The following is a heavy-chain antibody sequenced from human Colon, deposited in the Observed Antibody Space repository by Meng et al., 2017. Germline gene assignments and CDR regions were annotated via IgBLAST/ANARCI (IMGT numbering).Heavy chain of an antibody. Sequence: GESLKISCAASGFTFSNAWMSWVRQAPGKGLEWVGRIKSKTDGGTTDYAAPGKGSFTMPRADSTNTLYLQMNSLKTEDTAVYYYTTMADTPPFTDYWGQGTLVTVSS. V-gene: IGHV3-15*01. J-gene: IGHJ4*02. D-gene: IGHD6-19*01. CDR2: IKSKTDGGTT. CDR1: GFTFSNAW. CDR3: TTMADTPPFTDY.